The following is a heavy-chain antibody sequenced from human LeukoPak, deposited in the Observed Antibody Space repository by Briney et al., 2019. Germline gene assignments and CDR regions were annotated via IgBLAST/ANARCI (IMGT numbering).Heavy chain of an antibody. V-gene: IGHV3-30*03. CDR1: GVTLSPYG. Sequence: GMSLRLSCAASGVTLSPYGMHWVRQAPGKGLEWVAVISYEGGTQHYADSVKGRYIISRDNPRNTLYLQMNNLRTEDTAVYYCARVGGDSSGYYSFYYFDYWGQGTLVTVSS. CDR3: ARVGGDSSGYYSFYYFDY. CDR2: ISYEGGTQ. D-gene: IGHD3-22*01. J-gene: IGHJ4*02.